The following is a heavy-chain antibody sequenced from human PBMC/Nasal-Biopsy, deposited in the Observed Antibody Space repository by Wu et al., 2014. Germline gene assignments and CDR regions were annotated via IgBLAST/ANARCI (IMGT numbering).Heavy chain of an antibody. V-gene: IGHV4-4*02. CDR2: VWHGGNT. J-gene: IGHJ6*02. CDR3: AREGQAQGYGYGVDV. D-gene: IGHD5-12*01. CDR1: GSSISIINW. Sequence: TLSLTCAVSGSSISIINWWSWVRQSPGKGLEWIGEVWHGGNTNYNPSLKSRVTISVDKSKNQFSLKLSSVTAADTAVYYCAREGQAQGYGYGVDVWGPRDHVTVSS.